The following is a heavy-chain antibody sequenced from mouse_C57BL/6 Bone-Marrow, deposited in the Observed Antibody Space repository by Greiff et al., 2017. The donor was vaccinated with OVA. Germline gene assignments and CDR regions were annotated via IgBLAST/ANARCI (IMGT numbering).Heavy chain of an antibody. CDR2: IYPGSGST. V-gene: IGHV1-55*01. CDR1: GYTFTSYW. Sequence: QVQLQQPGAELVKPGASVKMSCKASGYTFTSYWITWVKQRPGQGLEWIGDIYPGSGSTNYNEKFKSKATLTVDTSSSTAYMQLSSLTSEDSAVYYWARRYYGSSYWYFDVWGRGTTVTVSA. J-gene: IGHJ1*03. D-gene: IGHD1-1*01. CDR3: ARRYYGSSYWYFDV.